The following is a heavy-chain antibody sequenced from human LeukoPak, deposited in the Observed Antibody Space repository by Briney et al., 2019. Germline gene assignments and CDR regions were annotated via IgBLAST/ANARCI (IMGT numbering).Heavy chain of an antibody. CDR3: ATEGDFWTGFPAWVDS. D-gene: IGHD3/OR15-3a*01. V-gene: IGHV3-7*01. CDR2: INQDGNKK. CDR1: GFSFSSFW. J-gene: IGHJ5*02. Sequence: GGSLRLSCAASGFSFSSFWMAWVHQAPEKGLEWVANINQDGNKKYYVDSVKGRFTISRDDAKELLYLQMNSLRAEDTGLYFCATEGDFWTGFPAWVDSWGEGTLVTVS.